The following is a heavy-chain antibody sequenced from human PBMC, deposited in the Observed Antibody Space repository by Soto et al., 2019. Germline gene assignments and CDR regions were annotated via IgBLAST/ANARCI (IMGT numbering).Heavy chain of an antibody. V-gene: IGHV1-8*02. J-gene: IGHJ3*02. CDR1: GYTFTSYD. CDR2: MNPNSGNT. Sequence: ASVKVSCKASGYTFTSYDINWVRQATGRGLEWMGWMNPNSGNTGYAQKFQGRVTMTRNTSISTAYMELSSLRSEDTAVYYCARGRRPYDAFDIWGQGTMVTVSS. CDR3: ARGRRPYDAFDI.